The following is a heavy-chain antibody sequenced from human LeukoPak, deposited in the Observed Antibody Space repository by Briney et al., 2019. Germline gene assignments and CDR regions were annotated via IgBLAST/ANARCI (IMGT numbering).Heavy chain of an antibody. D-gene: IGHD3/OR15-3a*01. CDR3: ARSETWTSWFEP. Sequence: PSETLSLTSTVSGGHISSDYWSSIRQPPGKRLERNGHNYNTHTTNSNPSLKSQLTIALDIPNNQFSPKLTSVTAPDPALHYWARSETWTSWFEPWGQGTLVTVSS. CDR2: NYNTHTT. CDR1: GGHISSDY. V-gene: IGHV4-4*09. J-gene: IGHJ5*02.